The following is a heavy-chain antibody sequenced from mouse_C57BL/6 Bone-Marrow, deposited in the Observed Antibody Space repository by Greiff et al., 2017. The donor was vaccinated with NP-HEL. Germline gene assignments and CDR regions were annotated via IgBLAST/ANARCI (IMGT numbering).Heavy chain of an antibody. CDR1: GYSITSGYY. J-gene: IGHJ2*01. V-gene: IGHV3-6*01. D-gene: IGHD2-1*01. CDR3: AIYYGNLYYFDY. Sequence: EVKLQESGPGLVKPSQSLSLPCSVTGYSITSGYYWNWIRQFPGNKLEWMGYISYDGSNNYNPSLKNRISITRDTSKNQFFLKLNSVTTEDTATYYCAIYYGNLYYFDYWGQGTTLTVSS. CDR2: ISYDGSN.